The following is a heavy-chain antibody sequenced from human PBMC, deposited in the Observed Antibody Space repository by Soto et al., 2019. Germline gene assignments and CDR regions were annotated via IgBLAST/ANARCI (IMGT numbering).Heavy chain of an antibody. D-gene: IGHD2-15*01. CDR3: ARGSKDSYPGSRIFDF. CDR2: IYSGDT. V-gene: IGHV3-53*01. CDR1: GLTVATNS. J-gene: IGHJ4*02. Sequence: PGGSLRLSCEASGLTVATNSFIWVRQAPEKGLEWVSVIYSGDTKYADSVRGRLTISRDNSKNTLYLQMSSLRAEDSAVYYCARGSKDSYPGSRIFDFWGRGTLVTVSS.